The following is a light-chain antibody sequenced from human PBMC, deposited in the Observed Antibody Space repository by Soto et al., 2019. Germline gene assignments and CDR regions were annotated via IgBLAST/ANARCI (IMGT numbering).Light chain of an antibody. CDR1: QSVSSSY. J-gene: IGKJ2*03. CDR2: GAS. V-gene: IGKV3-20*01. CDR3: PQYGSSAPSS. Sequence: EIVLTQSPGTLSLSPGERATLSCRASQSVSSSYLAWYQQKPGQAPRLLLYGASSRATGIPDRLSASGSGADLTLTFRRVEPPYVPMYCCPQYGSSAPSSFGKGTKLAI.